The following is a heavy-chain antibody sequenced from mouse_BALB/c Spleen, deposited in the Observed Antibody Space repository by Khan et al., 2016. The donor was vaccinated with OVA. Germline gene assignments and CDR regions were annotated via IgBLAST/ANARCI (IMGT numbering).Heavy chain of an antibody. CDR2: IWGGGST. V-gene: IGHV2-6-5*01. CDR3: AQGVWSYYFALDY. J-gene: IGHJ4*01. Sequence: VQLQESGPGLVAPSQSLSITCTVSGFSLTDYGVSWIRQPPGKGLEWLGVIWGGGSTYYNSALKSRLSISKDNSKSQVFLKMSSLQTDDTAMYXRAQGVWSYYFALDYWGQGTSVTVSS. CDR1: GFSLTDYG.